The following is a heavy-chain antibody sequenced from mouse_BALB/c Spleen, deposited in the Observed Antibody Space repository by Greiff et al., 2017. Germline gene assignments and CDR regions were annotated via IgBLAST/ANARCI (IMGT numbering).Heavy chain of an antibody. CDR1: GFTFSSYA. J-gene: IGHJ4*01. CDR3: AREGDYDEYYAMDY. D-gene: IGHD2-4*01. V-gene: IGHV5-6-5*01. CDR2: ISSGGST. Sequence: EVKLVESGGGLVKPGGSLKLSCAASGFTFSSYAMSWVRQTPEKRLEWVASISSGGSTYYPDSVKGRFTISRDNARNILYLQMSSLRSEDTAMYYCAREGDYDEYYAMDYWGQGTSVTVSS.